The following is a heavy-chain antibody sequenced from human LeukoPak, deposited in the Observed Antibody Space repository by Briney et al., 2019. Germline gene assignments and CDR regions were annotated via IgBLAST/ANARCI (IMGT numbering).Heavy chain of an antibody. J-gene: IGHJ4*02. CDR3: AKFYRAIRGACDS. Sequence: PGGTRRLSCAASGFSFSSFGMSWVRQAPGKGLEWVSRISGSDGSTDYADSVKGRFTISRDNSKNTLYLQMNSLRAEDTAIYYCAKFYRAIRGACDSWGQGTLVTVSS. CDR2: ISGSDGST. V-gene: IGHV3-23*01. D-gene: IGHD2-21*02. CDR1: GFSFSSFG.